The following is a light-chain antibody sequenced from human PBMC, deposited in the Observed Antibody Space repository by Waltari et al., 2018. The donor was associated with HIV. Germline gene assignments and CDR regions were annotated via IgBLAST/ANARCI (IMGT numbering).Light chain of an antibody. CDR1: GSNIGSNY. V-gene: IGLV1-47*01. CDR2: RNN. J-gene: IGLJ2*01. CDR3: AAWDDSRRGV. Sequence: QSVLTQPPSASGTPGQRVTISCSGSGSNIGSNYVYWYQHLPGTAPKLLIYRNNQRPSGGPDRFSGSKSGTSASRAISGLRSEDEADYYCAAWDDSRRGVFGGGTKLTVL.